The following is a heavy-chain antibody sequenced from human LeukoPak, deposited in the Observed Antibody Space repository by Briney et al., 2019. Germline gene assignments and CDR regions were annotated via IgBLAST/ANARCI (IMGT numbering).Heavy chain of an antibody. J-gene: IGHJ5*02. CDR2: ISGSGGST. Sequence: PGGSLRLSCAASGFTFSSYAMSWVRQAPGKGLEWVSAISGSGGSTYYADSVKGRFTISRDNSRNTLYLQMNSLRAEDTAVYYCAKSSRYSSSWYWFDPWGQGTLVTVSS. CDR1: GFTFSSYA. D-gene: IGHD6-13*01. V-gene: IGHV3-23*01. CDR3: AKSSRYSSSWYWFDP.